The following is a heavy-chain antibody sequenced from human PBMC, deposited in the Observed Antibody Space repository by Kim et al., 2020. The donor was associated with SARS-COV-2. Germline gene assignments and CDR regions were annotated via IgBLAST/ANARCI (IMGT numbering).Heavy chain of an antibody. CDR1: GGSISSYY. CDR2: IFNSGRT. CDR3: ARESSYYVIGY. D-gene: IGHD1-26*01. J-gene: IGHJ4*02. V-gene: IGHV4-59*13. Sequence: SGTLSLTCTVSGGSISSYYWSWVRQAPGKGLEWVGYIFNSGRTNYNPALKSRRTISVDTSKNQFSLKLSAVTAADTAMYFCARESSYYVIGYWGQGTLVILSS.